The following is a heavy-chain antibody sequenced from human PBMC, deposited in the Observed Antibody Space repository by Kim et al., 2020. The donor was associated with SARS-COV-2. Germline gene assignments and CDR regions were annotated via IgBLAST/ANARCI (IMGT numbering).Heavy chain of an antibody. CDR3: ARVAAAAGYYYYGMDV. CDR2: IYYSGST. J-gene: IGHJ6*02. CDR1: GGSISSYY. D-gene: IGHD6-13*01. V-gene: IGHV4-59*13. Sequence: SETLSLTCTVSGGSISSYYWSWIRQPPGKGLEWIGYIYYSGSTNYNPSLKSRVTISVDTSKNQFSLKLSSVTAADTAVYYCARVAAAAGYYYYGMDVWGQGTTVTVSS.